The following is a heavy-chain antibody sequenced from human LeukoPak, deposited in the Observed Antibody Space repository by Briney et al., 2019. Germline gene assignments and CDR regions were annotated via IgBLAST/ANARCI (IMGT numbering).Heavy chain of an antibody. CDR2: IIPIFCTA. D-gene: IGHD6-19*01. J-gene: IGHJ4*02. CDR3: SGFLAVAGTDY. V-gene: IGHV1-69*06. Sequence: SVKVSCKASGGTFSSYAISWVLQAPGQGLECRVGIIPIFCTANYAQKFQGRVTITADKSTSTAYMELSSLRSEDKAVYYCSGFLAVAGTDYWGKGTMVTVSS. CDR1: GGTFSSYA.